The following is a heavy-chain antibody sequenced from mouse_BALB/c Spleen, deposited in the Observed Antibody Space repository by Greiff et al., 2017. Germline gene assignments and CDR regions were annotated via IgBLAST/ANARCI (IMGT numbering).Heavy chain of an antibody. J-gene: IGHJ4*01. CDR1: GFSLTSYG. D-gene: IGHD1-2*01. CDR2: IWAGGST. V-gene: IGHV2-9*02. Sequence: VKLVESGPGLVAPSQSLSITCTVSGFSLTSYGVHWVRQPPGKGLEWLGVIWAGGSTNYNSALMSRLSISKDNSKSQVFLKMNSLQTDDTAMYYCARRGDYGYAGAMDYWGQGTSVTVSS. CDR3: ARRGDYGYAGAMDY.